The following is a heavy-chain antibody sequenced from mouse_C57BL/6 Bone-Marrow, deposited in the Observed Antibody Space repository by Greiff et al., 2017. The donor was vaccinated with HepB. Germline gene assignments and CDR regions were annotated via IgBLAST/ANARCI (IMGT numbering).Heavy chain of an antibody. CDR2: IYPGSGNT. J-gene: IGHJ2*01. D-gene: IGHD1-1*01. CDR3: AREGITTVVATPD. Sequence: QVQLQQSGAELVRPGASVKLSCKASGYTFTDYYINWVKQRPGQGLEWIARIYPGSGNTYYNEKFKGKATLTAEKSSSTAYMQLSSLTSEDSAVYFCAREGITTVVATPDWGQGTTLTVSS. CDR1: GYTFTDYY. V-gene: IGHV1-76*01.